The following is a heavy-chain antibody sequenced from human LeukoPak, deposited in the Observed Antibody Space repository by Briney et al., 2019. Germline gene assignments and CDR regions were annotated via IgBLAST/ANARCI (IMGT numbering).Heavy chain of an antibody. CDR1: GGFISSSSYY. CDR3: ARRRYYDSTGYLD. J-gene: IGHJ1*01. V-gene: IGHV4-39*02. Sequence: SETLSLTXTISGGFISSSSYYWGWIRQPPGKGLEWIGDIYYTGSTYYNASLKSRVSISIDTSNNHFSLKLSSVTAADTALYYCARRRYYDSTGYLDWGQGTLVTVSS. CDR2: IYYTGST. D-gene: IGHD3-22*01.